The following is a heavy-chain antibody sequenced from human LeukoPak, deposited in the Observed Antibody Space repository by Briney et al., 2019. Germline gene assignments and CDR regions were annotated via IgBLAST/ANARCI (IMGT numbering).Heavy chain of an antibody. Sequence: QPGGSLRLSCAASGFTFSSYAMSWVRQAPGKGLEWVSAISGSGGSTNYADSVKGRFTISRDNSKNTLYLQMNSLRAEDTAAYYCAKGRYYVSKSDSFDYWGQGTLVTVSS. V-gene: IGHV3-23*01. J-gene: IGHJ4*02. CDR3: AKGRYYVSKSDSFDY. D-gene: IGHD3-10*01. CDR2: ISGSGGST. CDR1: GFTFSSYA.